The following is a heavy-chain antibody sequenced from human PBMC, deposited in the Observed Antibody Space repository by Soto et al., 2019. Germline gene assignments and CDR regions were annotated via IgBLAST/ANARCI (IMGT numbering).Heavy chain of an antibody. D-gene: IGHD2-8*02. CDR2: INHSGST. CDR3: ARDKITGLFDY. J-gene: IGHJ4*02. CDR1: GGSFSGYY. Sequence: QVQLQQWGAGLLKPSETLSLTCAVYGGSFSGYYWTWIRQPPGTGLEWIGEINHSGSTNYNPSLKSRVTLSVSTAQNLSSLKLTSVTAADTAVYYCARDKITGLFDYWGQGTLVTVSS. V-gene: IGHV4-34*01.